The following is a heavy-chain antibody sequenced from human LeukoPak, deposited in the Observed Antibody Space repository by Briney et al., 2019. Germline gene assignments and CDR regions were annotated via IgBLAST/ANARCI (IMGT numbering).Heavy chain of an antibody. J-gene: IGHJ4*02. Sequence: PGRSLRLSCAASGFTFSSYGMHWVRQAPGKGLEWVAVIWYDGSNKYYADSVKGRFTISRDNSKNTLYLQMNSLRAEDTAVYYCARESVLLWCGGVERGYYFDYWGQGTLVTVSS. CDR1: GFTFSSYG. CDR2: IWYDGSNK. D-gene: IGHD3-10*01. CDR3: ARESVLLWCGGVERGYYFDY. V-gene: IGHV3-33*01.